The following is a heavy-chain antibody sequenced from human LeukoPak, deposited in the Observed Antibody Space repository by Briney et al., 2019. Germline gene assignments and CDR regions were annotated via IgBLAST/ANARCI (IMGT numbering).Heavy chain of an antibody. CDR2: IFPGNSHT. J-gene: IGHJ4*02. CDR3: ARSPHGDDF. D-gene: IGHD2-21*02. CDR1: GYSFTDYW. V-gene: IGHV5-51*01. Sequence: LGESLKISCKGFGYSFTDYWIDWVRQMPGKGLEWMGIIFPGNSHTTYSPSFQGQVTISADKSIDTAYLQWSTLKASDTAMYYCARSPHGDDFWGQGTLVTVSS.